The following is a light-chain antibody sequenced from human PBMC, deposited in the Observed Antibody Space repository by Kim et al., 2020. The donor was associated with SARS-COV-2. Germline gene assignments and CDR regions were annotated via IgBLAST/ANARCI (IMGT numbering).Light chain of an antibody. J-gene: IGLJ2*01. CDR3: QSFDTNLKTVV. V-gene: IGLV1-40*01. CDR1: TSNIGANYD. CDR2: GNN. Sequence: RITISCIGSTSNIGANYDVHWYQVLPGTAPKLLIQGNNNRTSWVPERFSGSKSDTSASLAIAGLQPEDEADYYCQSFDTNLKTVVFGGGTKVTVL.